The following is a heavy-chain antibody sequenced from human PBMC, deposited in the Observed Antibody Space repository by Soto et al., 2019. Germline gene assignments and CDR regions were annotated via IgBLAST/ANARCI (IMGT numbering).Heavy chain of an antibody. V-gene: IGHV4-4*02. Sequence: QVQLQESGPGLVKPSGTLSLTCAVSGDSISSKNWWNWVRQPQGEGPEWIGEIYHSGSTNYNPSLKGRVTLSVDKSKHQFSLKLSSVTAADRAVYYCARGLDFWGRGTLVTVSS. J-gene: IGHJ4*02. CDR2: IYHSGST. CDR1: GDSISSKNW. CDR3: ARGLDF.